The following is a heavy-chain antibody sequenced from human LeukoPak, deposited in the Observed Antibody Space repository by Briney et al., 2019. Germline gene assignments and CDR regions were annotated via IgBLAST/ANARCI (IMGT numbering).Heavy chain of an antibody. D-gene: IGHD5-18*01. V-gene: IGHV4-59*08. CDR2: IHYSGNT. J-gene: IGHJ4*02. CDR1: GGSISTYQ. CDR3: ARGWGYMDY. Sequence: SETLSLTCTVSGGSISTYQWSWMRQPPGKGLEWIGYIHYSGNTNYNPSLKSRVTVSVDTSKNQFSLKLSSVTAADTAVYYCARGWGYMDYWGQGTLVTVSS.